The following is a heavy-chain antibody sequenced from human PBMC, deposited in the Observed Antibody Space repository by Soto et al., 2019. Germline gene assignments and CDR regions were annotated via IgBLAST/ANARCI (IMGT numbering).Heavy chain of an antibody. D-gene: IGHD2-15*01. Sequence: SETLSLTCTVSGGSISSSSYYWGWIRQPPGKGLEWIGSIYYSGSTYYNPSLKSRVTISVDTSKNQFSLKLSSVTAADTAVYYCARLTGGARYCSGGSCYTWGQGTLVTVSS. V-gene: IGHV4-39*01. CDR3: ARLTGGARYCSGGSCYT. CDR2: IYYSGST. J-gene: IGHJ5*02. CDR1: GGSISSSSYY.